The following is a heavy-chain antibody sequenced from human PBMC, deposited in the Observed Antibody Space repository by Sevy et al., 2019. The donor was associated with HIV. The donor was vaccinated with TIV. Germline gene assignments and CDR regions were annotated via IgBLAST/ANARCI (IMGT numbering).Heavy chain of an antibody. V-gene: IGHV1-69*06. CDR3: ARDFQGYDYQHGDAFDI. CDR2: IIPIFGPA. Sequence: ASVKVSCKASGGTFSSYAISWVRQAPGQGLEWMGGIIPIFGPANYAQKFPGRVTITADKSSSTANMELSSLRSEDTAVYYCARDFQGYDYQHGDAFDIWGQGTMVTVSS. D-gene: IGHD5-12*01. J-gene: IGHJ3*02. CDR1: GGTFSSYA.